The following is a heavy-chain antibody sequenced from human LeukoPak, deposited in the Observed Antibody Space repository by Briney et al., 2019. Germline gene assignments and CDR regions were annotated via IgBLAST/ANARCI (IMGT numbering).Heavy chain of an antibody. CDR2: IQQDGSEK. CDR3: SKYSYSHGYFDS. V-gene: IGHV3-7*01. J-gene: IGHJ4*02. D-gene: IGHD5-18*01. Sequence: GGSLRLSCAASGFTFSSYWLSWVRQAPGKGLEWVANIQQDGSEKNYVDPVKGRFTISRGNAKNSLYLQMTSLRAEDTAVYYCSKYSYSHGYFDSWGQGTLVTVSS. CDR1: GFTFSSYW.